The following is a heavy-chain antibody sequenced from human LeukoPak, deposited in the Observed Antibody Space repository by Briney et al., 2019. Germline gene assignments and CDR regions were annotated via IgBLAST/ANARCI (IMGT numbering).Heavy chain of an antibody. Sequence: SETLSLTCTASGGSINSYYWSWIRQPPGKGLDWIGYIYYSGSTNYNPSLKSRVTISVDTSKNQFSLKLSSVTAADTAVYYCARDPSYHGGYFDYWGQGTLVTVFS. V-gene: IGHV4-59*01. D-gene: IGHD2-2*01. CDR2: IYYSGST. CDR3: ARDPSYHGGYFDY. CDR1: GGSINSYY. J-gene: IGHJ4*02.